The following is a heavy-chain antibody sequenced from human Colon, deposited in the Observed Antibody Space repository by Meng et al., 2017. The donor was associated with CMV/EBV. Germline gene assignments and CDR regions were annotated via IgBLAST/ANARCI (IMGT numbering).Heavy chain of an antibody. D-gene: IGHD3-3*01. J-gene: IGHJ5*02. CDR3: LPGHYTGT. Sequence: GESLKISCAASGFTFSNFWMNWVRQAPGKVLEWVANIKQDGSAEYHVDSVKGRFTISRDNAKNSLYLQMNSLRAEDTAVYYCLPGHYTGTWGQGTLVTVSS. CDR1: GFTFSNFW. CDR2: IKQDGSAE. V-gene: IGHV3-7*01.